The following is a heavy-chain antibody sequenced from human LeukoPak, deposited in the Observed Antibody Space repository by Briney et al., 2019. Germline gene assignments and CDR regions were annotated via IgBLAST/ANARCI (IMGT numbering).Heavy chain of an antibody. V-gene: IGHV3-53*01. CDR1: GFTVSSNY. CDR3: ARARRVVTGFDY. J-gene: IGHJ4*02. D-gene: IGHD4-23*01. Sequence: GGSLRLSCAASGFTVSSNYMSWVRQAPGKGLEWGSVIYSGGSTYYADSVKGRFTISRDNSKNTLYLQMNSLRAEDTAVYYCARARRVVTGFDYWGQGTLVTVSS. CDR2: IYSGGST.